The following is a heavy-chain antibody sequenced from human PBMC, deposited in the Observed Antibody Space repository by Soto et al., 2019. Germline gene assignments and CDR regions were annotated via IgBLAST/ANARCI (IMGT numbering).Heavy chain of an antibody. Sequence: QVQLQESGPGLVKPSETLSLTCTVSGGSISSYYWSWIRQPPGKGLEWIGYIYYSGSTNYNPSLKSRVTISVDTSKNHFSLKLSSVTAADTAVYYCARARRFLEGLFDYWGQGTLVTVSS. J-gene: IGHJ4*02. CDR2: IYYSGST. CDR3: ARARRFLEGLFDY. V-gene: IGHV4-59*01. D-gene: IGHD3-3*01. CDR1: GGSISSYY.